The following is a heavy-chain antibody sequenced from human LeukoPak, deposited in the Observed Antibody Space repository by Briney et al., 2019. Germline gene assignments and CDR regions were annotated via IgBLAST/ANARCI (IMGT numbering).Heavy chain of an antibody. J-gene: IGHJ3*02. V-gene: IGHV3-11*01. D-gene: IGHD1-26*01. CDR1: GFTFSDYY. Sequence: GSLRLSCAASGFTFSDYYISWIRQAPGKGLEWVSYISSSGRTVYYADSVKGRFTISRDNAKNSLYLQMNSLRAEDTAVYYCAREVGFGGSYFIWGQGTMVTVSS. CDR2: ISSSGRTV. CDR3: AREVGFGGSYFI.